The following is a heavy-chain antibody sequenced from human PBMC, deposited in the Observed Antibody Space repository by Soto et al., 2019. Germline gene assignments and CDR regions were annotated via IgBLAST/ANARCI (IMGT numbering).Heavy chain of an antibody. D-gene: IGHD2-2*01. CDR2: INHSGST. Sequence: PSETLSLTCADYGGSFSGYYWSWIRQPPGKGREGIGEINHSGSTNYNPSLKSRVTISVDTSKNQFSLKLSSVTAADTAVYYCARGLYDIVVVPAAIRNYGMDVWGQGTTVTVSS. J-gene: IGHJ6*02. CDR1: GGSFSGYY. CDR3: ARGLYDIVVVPAAIRNYGMDV. V-gene: IGHV4-34*01.